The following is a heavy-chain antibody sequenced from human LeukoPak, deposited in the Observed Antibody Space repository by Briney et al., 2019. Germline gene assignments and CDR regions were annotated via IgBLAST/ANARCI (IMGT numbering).Heavy chain of an antibody. J-gene: IGHJ3*02. V-gene: IGHV3-33*01. D-gene: IGHD2/OR15-2a*01. CDR1: GFTFSDYG. CDR2: IWYDGSNK. Sequence: GGSLRLSCAASGFTFSDYGMHWVRQAPGKGLEWVAVIWYDGSNKYYADSVKGRFTISRDNSKNTLYLQMISLRAEDTAVYYCARGVNILTDAFDIWGQGTMVTVSS. CDR3: ARGVNILTDAFDI.